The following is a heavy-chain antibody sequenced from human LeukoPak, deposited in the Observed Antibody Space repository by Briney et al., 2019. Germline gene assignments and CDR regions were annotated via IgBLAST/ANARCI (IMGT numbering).Heavy chain of an antibody. V-gene: IGHV4-59*01. D-gene: IGHD3-10*01. CDR2: IYYSGST. CDR3: ARRVVRGFDH. Sequence: SETLSLTCTVSGGSISSYYWSWIRQPPGKGLEWIGYIYYSGSTNYNPSLKSRVTISVDTSKNQFSLKLSSVTAADTAVYYCARRVVRGFDHWGQGTLVTVSS. J-gene: IGHJ4*02. CDR1: GGSISSYY.